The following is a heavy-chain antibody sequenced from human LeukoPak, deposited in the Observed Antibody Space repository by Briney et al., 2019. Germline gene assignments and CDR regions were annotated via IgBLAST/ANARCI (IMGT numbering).Heavy chain of an antibody. CDR1: GFTFADYG. J-gene: IGHJ6*03. D-gene: IGHD3-9*01. CDR3: ACGLRYYYYYYMDV. CDR2: IHWNGDAT. V-gene: IGHV3-20*04. Sequence: GGSLRLSCAASGFTFADYGMNWVRQAPGKGLEWISGIHWNGDATNYAASVEGRFTISRDNAKNSLYLQMNSLRVEATALYYCACGLRYYYYYYMDVWGKGTTATVTS.